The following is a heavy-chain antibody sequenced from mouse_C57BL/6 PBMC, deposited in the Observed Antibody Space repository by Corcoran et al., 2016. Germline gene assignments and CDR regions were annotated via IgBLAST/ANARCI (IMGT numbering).Heavy chain of an antibody. D-gene: IGHD2-3*01. CDR2: ISYDGSN. Sequence: DVQLQESGPGLVKPSQSLSLTCSVTGYSITSGYYWNWTRQFPGNKLEWMGYISYDGSNNYNPSLKNRISITRDTSKNQFFLKLNSVTTEDTATYYCARTGDGLPWYFDVWGTGTTVTVSS. CDR1: GYSITSGYY. J-gene: IGHJ1*03. V-gene: IGHV3-6*01. CDR3: ARTGDGLPWYFDV.